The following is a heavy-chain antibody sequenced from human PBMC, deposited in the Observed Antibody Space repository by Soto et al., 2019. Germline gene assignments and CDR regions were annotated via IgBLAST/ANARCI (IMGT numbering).Heavy chain of an antibody. D-gene: IGHD2-2*01. Sequence: EDSLKISCKGSGYSFTSYSISWVRQMPGKGLEWMGRIDPSDSYTNYSPSFQGHVTISADKSISTAYLQWSSLKASDTAMYYCARRGKPAATPGYYYGMDVWGQRTTVTVSS. CDR3: ARRGKPAATPGYYYGMDV. CDR1: GYSFTSYS. CDR2: IDPSDSYT. V-gene: IGHV5-10-1*01. J-gene: IGHJ6*02.